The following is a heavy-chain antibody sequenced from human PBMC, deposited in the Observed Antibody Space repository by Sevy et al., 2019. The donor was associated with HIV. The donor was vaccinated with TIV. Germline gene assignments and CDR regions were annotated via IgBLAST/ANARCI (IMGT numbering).Heavy chain of an antibody. V-gene: IGHV3-53*01. CDR1: GFTVSSNY. CDR2: IYSGGST. CDR3: ARVHSRGGSAQWLLSRAYYFDY. Sequence: GGSLRLSCAASGFTVSSNYMSWVRQAPGKGLEWVSVIYSGGSTYYADSVKGRLTISRDNSKNTLYLQMNSLRAEDTAVYDWARVHSRGGSAQWLLSRAYYFDYWGQGTLVTVSS. D-gene: IGHD3-3*01. J-gene: IGHJ4*02.